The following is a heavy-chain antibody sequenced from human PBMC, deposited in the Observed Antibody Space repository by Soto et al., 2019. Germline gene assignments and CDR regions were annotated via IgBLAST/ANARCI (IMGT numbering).Heavy chain of an antibody. CDR2: VYSSGSA. J-gene: IGHJ4*02. CDR3: ARSIVARPYFDY. V-gene: IGHV4-59*01. D-gene: IGHD6-6*01. Sequence: SETLSLTCTVSGGSMTYYYWSWIRQSPGMGLEWIGYVYSSGSANYSPSLKSRVTISIDTSKDQFSLELTSVTAADTAVYYCARSIVARPYFDYWGQGILVTVSS. CDR1: GGSMTYYY.